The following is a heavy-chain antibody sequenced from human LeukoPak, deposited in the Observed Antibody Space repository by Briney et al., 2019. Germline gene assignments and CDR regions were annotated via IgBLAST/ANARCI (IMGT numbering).Heavy chain of an antibody. Sequence: SETLSLTCTVSGGSISSGGYYWSWIRQHPGKGLGWIWYIYYSGSTYYNPSLKSRVTISVDTSKNQFSLKLSSVTAADTAEYYCARVGIVVPAAMSPLYYGMDVWGQGTTVTVSS. J-gene: IGHJ6*02. D-gene: IGHD2-2*01. CDR1: GGSISSGGYY. CDR3: ARVGIVVPAAMSPLYYGMDV. V-gene: IGHV4-31*03. CDR2: IYYSGST.